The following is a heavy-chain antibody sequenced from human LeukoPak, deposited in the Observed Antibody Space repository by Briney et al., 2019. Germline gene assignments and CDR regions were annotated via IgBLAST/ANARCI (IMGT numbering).Heavy chain of an antibody. Sequence: ASVKVSCKASGYTFTSYYMHWVRQAPGQGLEWMGIINPSGGSTSYAQKFQGRVTMTRDTSTSTVYMELSSLRSEDTAVYYCARDLGGPGVVVPGVDYYYYGMDVWGQGTTVTVSS. CDR3: ARDLGGPGVVVPGVDYYYYGMDV. CDR1: GYTFTSYY. J-gene: IGHJ6*02. CDR2: INPSGGST. V-gene: IGHV1-46*01. D-gene: IGHD2-2*01.